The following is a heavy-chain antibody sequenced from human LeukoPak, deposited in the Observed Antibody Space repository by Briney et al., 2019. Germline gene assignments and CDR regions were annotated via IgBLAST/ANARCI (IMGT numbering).Heavy chain of an antibody. V-gene: IGHV3-74*01. J-gene: IGHJ3*01. Sequence: PGRSLRLSCAASGFTFRSYAMHWIRQAPGKGLVWVSRIKGDGITTTYADSVKGRFTISRDNAKNTLYLQMNSLRAEDTAVYYCAADGEYAFLVWGQGTMVTVSS. CDR1: GFTFRSYA. D-gene: IGHD2/OR15-2a*01. CDR2: IKGDGITT. CDR3: AADGEYAFLV.